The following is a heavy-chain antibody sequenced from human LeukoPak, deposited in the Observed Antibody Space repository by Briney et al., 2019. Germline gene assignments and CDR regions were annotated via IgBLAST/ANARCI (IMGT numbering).Heavy chain of an antibody. D-gene: IGHD1-26*01. CDR1: GFTFSSYW. Sequence: GGYLRLSCAASGFTFSSYWMSWVRQAPGKGLEWVANIKQDGSEKYYVDSVKGRFTISRDNAKNSLYLQMNSLRAEDTAVYYCARGIVGATKRNYYYGMDVWGQGTTVTVSS. CDR2: IKQDGSEK. CDR3: ARGIVGATKRNYYYGMDV. V-gene: IGHV3-7*01. J-gene: IGHJ6*02.